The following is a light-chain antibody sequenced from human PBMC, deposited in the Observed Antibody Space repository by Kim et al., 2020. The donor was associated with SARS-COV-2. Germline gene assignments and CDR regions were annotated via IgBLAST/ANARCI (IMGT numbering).Light chain of an antibody. V-gene: IGLV1-40*01. CDR1: TSNIGADYE. Sequence: QSALTQPPSVSGAPGQRVTISCTGSTSNIGADYEIHWYQQFPGTAPKLLIYDHHDRPSGVPDRFSGAKSGTSASLAITGLRAEDEAYYYYQSYDKDLSGWVFGGGTQLTVL. J-gene: IGLJ3*02. CDR2: DHH. CDR3: QSYDKDLSGWV.